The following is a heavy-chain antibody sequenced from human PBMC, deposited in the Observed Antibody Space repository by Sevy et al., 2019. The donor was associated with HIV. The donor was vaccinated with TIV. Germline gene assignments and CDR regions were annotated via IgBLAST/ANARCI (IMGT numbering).Heavy chain of an antibody. D-gene: IGHD6-13*01. V-gene: IGHV3-48*02. Sequence: GGSLRLSCAASGFTFGTYDMHCVRQAPGKGLEWVSYISSSSSTIYYADSVKGRFTISRDNAKNSLYLQMNSLRDEDTAVYYCARLTGAAENYWGQGTLVTVSS. CDR1: GFTFGTYD. CDR2: ISSSSSTI. CDR3: ARLTGAAENY. J-gene: IGHJ4*02.